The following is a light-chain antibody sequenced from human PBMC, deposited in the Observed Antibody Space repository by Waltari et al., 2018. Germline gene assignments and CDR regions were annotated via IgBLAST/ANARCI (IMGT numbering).Light chain of an antibody. CDR1: QGIANH. V-gene: IGKV1-16*02. CDR3: QQYNSFPVT. Sequence: DIQMTQSPSSLSASVGDRVTLTCRASQGIANHLAWFQQKPGKAPKSLIYAASSLQSGVPSKFIGSGSVTEFTITITTLQPEDFATYDCQQYNSFPVTFGGGPKVEIK. J-gene: IGKJ4*01. CDR2: AAS.